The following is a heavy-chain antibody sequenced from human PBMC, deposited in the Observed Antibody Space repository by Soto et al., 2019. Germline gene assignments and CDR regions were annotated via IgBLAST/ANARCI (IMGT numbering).Heavy chain of an antibody. V-gene: IGHV3-23*01. CDR2: ISDNGVRT. D-gene: IGHD6-13*01. CDR1: GLMFSNSP. J-gene: IGHJ4*02. CDR3: AKLGSGWCFAL. Sequence: EVQLLESGGGLEQPGWSLRLSCAASGLMFSNSPMSWVRQAPGQGLEWVSSISDNGVRTYYADSVKGRFTISRDNSKGTLYLQMNSLRAEDTAVYYCAKLGSGWCFALWGQGTLVAVSS.